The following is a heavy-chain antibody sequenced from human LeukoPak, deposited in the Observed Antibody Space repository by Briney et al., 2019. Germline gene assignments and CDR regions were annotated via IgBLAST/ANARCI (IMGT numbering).Heavy chain of an antibody. CDR3: ARDTPQIYYDILTGYYKGAFDI. CDR2: IWPDGSNK. J-gene: IGHJ3*02. CDR1: GFTFSNYG. Sequence: WGSLRLSCAASGFTFSNYGLHWVRQAPGKGLEWVAVIWPDGSNKYYAGSVKGRFTISRDDSKNTLYLQMNSLRAEDSAVYYCARDTPQIYYDILTGYYKGAFDIXGXGTMVTVSS. D-gene: IGHD3-9*01. V-gene: IGHV3-33*01.